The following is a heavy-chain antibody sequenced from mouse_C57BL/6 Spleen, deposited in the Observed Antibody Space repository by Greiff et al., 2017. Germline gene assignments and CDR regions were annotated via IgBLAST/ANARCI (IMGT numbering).Heavy chain of an antibody. V-gene: IGHV1-54*01. D-gene: IGHD1-1*01. CDR1: GYAFTNYL. CDR3: AILREVYAMDY. Sequence: VQLQQSGAELVRPGTSVKVSCKASGYAFTNYLIEWVKQRPGQGLEWIGVINPGSGGTNYNEKFKGKATLTADKSSSTAYMQLSSLTSEDSAVYVCAILREVYAMDYWGQGTSVTVSS. CDR2: INPGSGGT. J-gene: IGHJ4*01.